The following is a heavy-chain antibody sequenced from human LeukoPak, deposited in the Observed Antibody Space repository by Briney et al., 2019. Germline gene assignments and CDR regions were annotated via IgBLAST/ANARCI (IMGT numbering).Heavy chain of an antibody. D-gene: IGHD3-22*01. V-gene: IGHV4-4*09. Sequence: SETLSLTCTVSGDSSNSYYWTWVRQPPGKGLEWIGYIHTSGSTYYNPSLGSRVTISVDTSKNQFSLKLRSVTAADTAVYYCARTYSSGYYYEDYWGQGTLVTVSS. CDR2: IHTSGST. J-gene: IGHJ4*02. CDR1: GDSSNSYY. CDR3: ARTYSSGYYYEDY.